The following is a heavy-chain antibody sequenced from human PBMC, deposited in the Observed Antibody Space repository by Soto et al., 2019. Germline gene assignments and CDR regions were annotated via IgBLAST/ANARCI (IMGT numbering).Heavy chain of an antibody. Sequence: KLSCKSSGYPFINYYIHWVRQAPGQGLEWMAIINPMGGSTNHAQEFQGRVTLTSDTSTSTVYMELSSLRFEDTALFYCARDLAAGDLWGQGTLVTVSS. D-gene: IGHD6-13*01. CDR1: GYPFINYY. V-gene: IGHV1-46*01. CDR2: INPMGGST. CDR3: ARDLAAGDL. J-gene: IGHJ4*02.